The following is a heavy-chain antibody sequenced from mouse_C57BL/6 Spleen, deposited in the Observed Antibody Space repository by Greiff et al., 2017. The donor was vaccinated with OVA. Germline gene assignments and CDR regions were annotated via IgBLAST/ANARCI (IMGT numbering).Heavy chain of an antibody. V-gene: IGHV1-69*01. CDR3: ARKNYDYDYAMDY. Sequence: QVQLQQPGAELVMPGASVKLSCKASGYTFTSSWMHWVTQRPGQGLEWIGEIDPSDSYTNYTQKFKGKSTLTVDKSSSTAYMQLSSLTSEDSAVYYCARKNYDYDYAMDYWGQGTSVTVSS. CDR2: IDPSDSYT. D-gene: IGHD2-4*01. CDR1: GYTFTSSW. J-gene: IGHJ4*01.